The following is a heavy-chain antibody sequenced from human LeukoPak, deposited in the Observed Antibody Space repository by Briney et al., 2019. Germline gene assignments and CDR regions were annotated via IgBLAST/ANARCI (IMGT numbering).Heavy chain of an antibody. CDR1: GFTFSSYS. D-gene: IGHD1-14*01. Sequence: GGSLRLSCAASGFTFSSYSMNSVRQAPGKGLEWVSSISSSSSYIYYADSVKGRFTISRDNAKNSLYLQMNSLRAEDTAVYYCARDQYRPQEDAFDIWGQGTMVTVSS. CDR3: ARDQYRPQEDAFDI. CDR2: ISSSSSYI. V-gene: IGHV3-21*01. J-gene: IGHJ3*02.